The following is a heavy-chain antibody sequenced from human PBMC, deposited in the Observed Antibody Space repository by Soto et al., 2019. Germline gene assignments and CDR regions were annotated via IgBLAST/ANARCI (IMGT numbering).Heavy chain of an antibody. J-gene: IGHJ6*02. V-gene: IGHV1-8*01. Sequence: QVQLVQSGAEVKKPGASVKVSCKASGYTFTSYDINWVRQATGHGLEWMGWMTPNSGNTGYAQKFQGRVTMTRNTSISTAYMELSSLRSEDTAVYYCARRGYSSSWYYYYYYGMDVWGQGTTVTVSS. CDR1: GYTFTSYD. CDR2: MTPNSGNT. CDR3: ARRGYSSSWYYYYYYGMDV. D-gene: IGHD6-13*01.